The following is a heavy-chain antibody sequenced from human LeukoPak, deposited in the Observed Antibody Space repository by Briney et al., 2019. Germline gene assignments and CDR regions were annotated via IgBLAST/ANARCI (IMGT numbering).Heavy chain of an antibody. CDR2: ISSSGGST. V-gene: IGHV3-23*01. CDR1: GFTFANCA. D-gene: IGHD3-10*01. J-gene: IGHJ4*02. Sequence: GGSLRLSCAASGFTFANCAMNWVRQAPGKGLEWVSTISSSGGSTYYADSVKGRFTISRDNSKNTLYLQMNNLRAEDTAIYYCAKSLPGSGSYDYWGQGTLVTVSS. CDR3: AKSLPGSGSYDY.